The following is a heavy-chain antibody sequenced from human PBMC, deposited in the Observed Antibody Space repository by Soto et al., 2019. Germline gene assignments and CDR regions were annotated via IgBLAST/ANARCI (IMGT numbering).Heavy chain of an antibody. CDR1: GYTFTGYY. Sequence: ASVKVSCKASGYTFTGYYMHWVRQAPGQGLEWMGWINPNSGGTNYAQKFQGRVTMTRDTSISTAYMELSRLRSDDTAVYYCARADYYDSRSDAFDIWGQGTMVTVSS. CDR3: ARADYYDSRSDAFDI. V-gene: IGHV1-2*02. CDR2: INPNSGGT. J-gene: IGHJ3*02. D-gene: IGHD3-22*01.